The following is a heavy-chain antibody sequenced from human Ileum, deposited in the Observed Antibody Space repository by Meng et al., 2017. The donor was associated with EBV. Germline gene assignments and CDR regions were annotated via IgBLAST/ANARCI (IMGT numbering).Heavy chain of an antibody. CDR1: GYTFTNYG. CDR3: ARVEVGITSGDY. V-gene: IGHV1-18*01. CDR2: ISAYNGNT. D-gene: IGHD1-26*01. Sequence: QAQLVQSGGEVKKPGASLKVSCKASGYTFTNYGITWVRPAPGQGLEWMGWISAYNGNTNYAQTLQGRVTMTTDTSTSTAYMELRSLRSDDTAVYYCARVEVGITSGDYWGQGTPVTVSS. J-gene: IGHJ4*02.